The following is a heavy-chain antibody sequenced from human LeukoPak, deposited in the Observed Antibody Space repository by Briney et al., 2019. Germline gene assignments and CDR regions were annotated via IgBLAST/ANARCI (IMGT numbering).Heavy chain of an antibody. CDR2: LYSSGSA. CDR1: GFSVSNNY. J-gene: IGHJ1*01. D-gene: IGHD4-23*01. V-gene: IGHV3-66*02. Sequence: GGSLRLSCAASGFSVSNNYMTWVRQAPGKGLEWISVLYSSGSAYYADSVRGRFTIPRDSSKNTLYLQLDSLRAEDTAVYYCARAEAGLRWGYWGQGTLVTVSS. CDR3: ARAEAGLRWGY.